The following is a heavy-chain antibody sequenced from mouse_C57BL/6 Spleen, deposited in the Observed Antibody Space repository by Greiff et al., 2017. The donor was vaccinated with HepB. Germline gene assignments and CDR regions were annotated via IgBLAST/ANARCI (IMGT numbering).Heavy chain of an antibody. CDR1: GFTFSSYA. D-gene: IGHD1-1*01. J-gene: IGHJ1*03. V-gene: IGHV5-4*01. CDR2: ISDGGSYT. CDR3: ARDGSYYYTSSGCWYFDV. Sequence: EVQRVESGGGLVKPGGSLKLSCAASGFTFSSYAMSWVRQTPEKRLEWVATISDGGSYTYYPDNVKGRFTISRDNAKNNLYLQMSHLKSEDTAMYYCARDGSYYYTSSGCWYFDVGGTGTTVTVSS.